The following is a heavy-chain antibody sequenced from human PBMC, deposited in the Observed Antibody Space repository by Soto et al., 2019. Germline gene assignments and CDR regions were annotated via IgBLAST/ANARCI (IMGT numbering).Heavy chain of an antibody. J-gene: IGHJ5*02. CDR1: GGSISSSSYY. CDR2: IYYSGST. D-gene: IGHD6-13*01. CDR3: ARHMRAAAGKTVWFDP. Sequence: QLQLQESGPGLVKPSETLSLTCTVSGGSISSSSYYWGWIRQPPGKGLEWIGSIYYSGSTYYNPSLKSRVTISVDTSKNQFSLKLSSVTAADTAVYYCARHMRAAAGKTVWFDPWGQGTLVTVSS. V-gene: IGHV4-39*01.